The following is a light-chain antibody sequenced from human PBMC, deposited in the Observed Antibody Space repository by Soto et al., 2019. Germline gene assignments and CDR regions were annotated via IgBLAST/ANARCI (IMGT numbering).Light chain of an antibody. CDR1: QSVSSN. Sequence: EIVLTQSPDTLSLSPGERATLSCRASQSVSSNFAWYQQKPGQAPRLLIYGAFTRPTDIPARFSGSGSGTEFTLTISSLESEDFGVYFCQQYGNSPLTFGQGTKVDIK. J-gene: IGKJ1*01. V-gene: IGKV3D-15*01. CDR2: GAF. CDR3: QQYGNSPLT.